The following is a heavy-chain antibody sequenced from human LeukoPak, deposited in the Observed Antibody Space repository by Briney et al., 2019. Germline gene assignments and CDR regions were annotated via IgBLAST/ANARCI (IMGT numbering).Heavy chain of an antibody. J-gene: IGHJ4*02. CDR2: INHSGST. CDR3: AREGPLRPLDY. CDR1: GVAFSGYY. D-gene: IGHD5/OR15-5a*01. Sequence: LETLSLTCAVYGVAFSGYYWSWVRQPPGKGLEWIGEINHSGSTNYNPSLKSRVTISVDTSKNQFSLKLSSVTAADTAVYYCAREGPLRPLDYWGQGTLVTVSS. V-gene: IGHV4-34*01.